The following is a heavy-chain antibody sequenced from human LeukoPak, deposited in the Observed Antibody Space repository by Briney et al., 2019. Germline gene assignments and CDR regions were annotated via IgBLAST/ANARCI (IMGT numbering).Heavy chain of an antibody. D-gene: IGHD3-16*01. V-gene: IGHV3-7*01. J-gene: IGHJ4*02. CDR3: ARSLWPEDY. CDR1: GFTFSDFY. Sequence: PGGSLRLSCAASGFTFSDFYISWVRESPGKGLEWVASINQDGTGKYYVVSVKGRFTISRDNAKKSVWLQMTSLRADDTAVYYCARSLWPEDYWGQGTLVTVSS. CDR2: INQDGTGK.